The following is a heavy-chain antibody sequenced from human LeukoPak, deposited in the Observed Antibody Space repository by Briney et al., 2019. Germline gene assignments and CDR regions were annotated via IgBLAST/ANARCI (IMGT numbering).Heavy chain of an antibody. CDR3: AKDLYCSSTSCYFFDY. CDR2: ISGSGGST. V-gene: IGHV3-23*01. Sequence: GGSLRLSCAASGFTFSSYAMSWVRQAPGKGLEWVSGISGSGGSTYYADSVKGRFTISRDNSKNTLYLQMNSLRAEDTAVYYCAKDLYCSSTSCYFFDYWGQGTLVTVSS. CDR1: GFTFSSYA. D-gene: IGHD2-2*01. J-gene: IGHJ4*02.